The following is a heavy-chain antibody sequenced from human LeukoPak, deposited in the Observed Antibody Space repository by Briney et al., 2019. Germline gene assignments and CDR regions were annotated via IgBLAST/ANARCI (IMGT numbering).Heavy chain of an antibody. CDR1: GFTFSVSA. Sequence: GGSLRLSCAASGFTFSVSAMHWVRQASGKGLEWVGRIRSKANSCATAYAASVKGRFTISRDNARSTLFLQLNSLRAEDTAVYYCAREINKWFDPWGQGTLVTVSS. V-gene: IGHV3-73*01. D-gene: IGHD5-24*01. CDR3: AREINKWFDP. J-gene: IGHJ5*02. CDR2: IRSKANSCAT.